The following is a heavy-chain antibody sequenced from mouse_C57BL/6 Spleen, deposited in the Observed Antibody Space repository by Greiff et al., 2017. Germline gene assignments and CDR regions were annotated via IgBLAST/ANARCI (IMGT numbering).Heavy chain of an antibody. J-gene: IGHJ1*03. D-gene: IGHD1-1*01. CDR1: GYTFTSYW. CDR3: ARGLYGSSYWYFDV. V-gene: IGHV1-55*01. CDR2: IYPGSGST. Sequence: QVQLKQPGAELVKPGASVKMSCKASGYTFTSYWITWVKQRPGQGLEWIGDIYPGSGSTNYNEKFKSKATLTVDTSSSTAYLQLSSLTSEDSAVYYCARGLYGSSYWYFDVWGTGTTVTVSS.